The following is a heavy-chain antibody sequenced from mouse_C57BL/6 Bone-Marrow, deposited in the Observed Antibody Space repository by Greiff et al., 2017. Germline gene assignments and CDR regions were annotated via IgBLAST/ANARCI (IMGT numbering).Heavy chain of an antibody. CDR3: TGSESWFAY. CDR1: GYTFTDYE. Sequence: VKLVESGAELVRPGASVTLSCKASGYTFTDYEMHWVKQTPVHGLEWIGAIDPETGGTAYNQKFKGKAILTADKSSSTAYMELRSLTSEDSAVYYCTGSESWFAYWGQGTLVTVSA. CDR2: IDPETGGT. V-gene: IGHV1-15*01. J-gene: IGHJ3*01.